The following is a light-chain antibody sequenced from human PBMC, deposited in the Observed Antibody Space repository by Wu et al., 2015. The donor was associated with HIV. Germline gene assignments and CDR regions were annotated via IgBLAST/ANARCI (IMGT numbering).Light chain of an antibody. Sequence: DIVLTQFPDTLSLSPGERATLSCRASQSVGSYLAWYQQKPGQPPRLLIYDASKRPIGIPARFSGSGSETDFTLTISSLEPEDFGVYYCQQRTNFPITFGEGTRLEI. CDR2: DAS. V-gene: IGKV3-11*01. CDR3: QQRTNFPIT. J-gene: IGKJ5*01. CDR1: QSVGSY.